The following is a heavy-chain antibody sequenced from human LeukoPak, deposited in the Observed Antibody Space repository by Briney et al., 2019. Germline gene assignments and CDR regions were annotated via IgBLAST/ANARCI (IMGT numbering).Heavy chain of an antibody. J-gene: IGHJ4*02. CDR1: GFTFNGYG. Sequence: LPGGSLRLSCAASGFTFNGYGMNWVRQAPGKGLEGVSYISSISSTIYYSDSVKGPFTISRDNAKNSLYLQMNSLRAEDTAVYYCARDGASYSNYEGNFDYWGQGTLVTVSS. D-gene: IGHD4-11*01. CDR3: ARDGASYSNYEGNFDY. V-gene: IGHV3-48*01. CDR2: ISSISSTI.